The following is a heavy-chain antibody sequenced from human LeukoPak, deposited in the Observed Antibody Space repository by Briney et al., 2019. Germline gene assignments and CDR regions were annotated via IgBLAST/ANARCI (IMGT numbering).Heavy chain of an antibody. Sequence: PGGSLRLSCAASGFTVSSNYMSWVRQAPGKGLEWVSVIYSGGSTYYADSVKGRFTISRDNSKNTLYLQMNSLRAEDTAVYYCAREPKGYCSSTSCLRDAFDIWGQGTMVTVSS. J-gene: IGHJ3*02. CDR3: AREPKGYCSSTSCLRDAFDI. CDR2: IYSGGST. CDR1: GFTVSSNY. D-gene: IGHD2-2*01. V-gene: IGHV3-53*01.